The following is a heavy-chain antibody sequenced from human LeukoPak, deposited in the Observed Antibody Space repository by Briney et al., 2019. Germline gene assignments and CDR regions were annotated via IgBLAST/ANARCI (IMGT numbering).Heavy chain of an antibody. CDR1: GGSISNGTSY. J-gene: IGHJ5*01. V-gene: IGHV4-61*02. CDR3: ARGPPDFYNSGSYYNGYNWFDS. D-gene: IGHD3-10*01. Sequence: SQTLSLTCTVSGGSISNGTSYWAWIRQPAGKSLEWLGRIYSSGSTYYNPSLKSRVTISADTSKNQFSLTLTSVTAADTAVYYCARGPPDFYNSGSYYNGYNWFDSWGQGTPVTVSS. CDR2: IYSSGST.